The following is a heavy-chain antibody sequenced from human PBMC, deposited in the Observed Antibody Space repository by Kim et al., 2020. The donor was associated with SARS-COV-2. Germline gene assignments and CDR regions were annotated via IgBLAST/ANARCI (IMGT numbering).Heavy chain of an antibody. J-gene: IGHJ4*02. Sequence: RGNTNCNPSLRSRLTMSVDTSKSQFSLKLSSVTAADTAVYFCARIDFGDDYWGQGTLVTVSS. V-gene: IGHV4-4*07. D-gene: IGHD4-17*01. CDR2: RGNT. CDR3: ARIDFGDDY.